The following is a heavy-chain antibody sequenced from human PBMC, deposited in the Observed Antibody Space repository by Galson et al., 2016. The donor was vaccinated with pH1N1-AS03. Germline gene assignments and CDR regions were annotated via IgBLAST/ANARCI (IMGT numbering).Heavy chain of an antibody. Sequence: SVKVSCKASGYTFNTYDMNWVRQAPGQGLEWMGWINTNTGNPTYAQGFTGRFVFSLDTSVSTAYLHISSLKAEDTAVYYCAGDKSGSFQYAFDIWGKGTMVTVSS. CDR1: GYTFNTYD. V-gene: IGHV7-4-1*02. J-gene: IGHJ3*02. CDR2: INTNTGNP. CDR3: AGDKSGSFQYAFDI. D-gene: IGHD1-1*01.